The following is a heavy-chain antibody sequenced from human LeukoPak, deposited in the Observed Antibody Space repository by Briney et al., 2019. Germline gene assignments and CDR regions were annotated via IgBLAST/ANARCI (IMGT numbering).Heavy chain of an antibody. CDR3: AAGKLLWFGELLSGTFDY. D-gene: IGHD3-10*01. CDR2: IIPIFGTA. Sequence: SVKVSCKASGYTFTSYDINWVRQATGQGLEWMGGIIPIFGTANYAQKFQGRVTITTDESTSTAYMELSSLRSEDTAVYYCAAGKLLWFGELLSGTFDYWGQGTLVTVSS. J-gene: IGHJ4*02. V-gene: IGHV1-69*05. CDR1: GYTFTSYD.